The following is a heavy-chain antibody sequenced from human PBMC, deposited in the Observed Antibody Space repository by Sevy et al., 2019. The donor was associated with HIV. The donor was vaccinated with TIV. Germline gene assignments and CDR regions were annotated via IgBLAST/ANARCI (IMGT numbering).Heavy chain of an antibody. CDR3: ARGAGVDCSGSSCYLDFDY. CDR1: GFTFSGYS. CDR2: ISASSNYI. Sequence: GGSLRLSCAASGFTFSGYSMNWVRQAPGKGLEWVSYISASSNYIYYADSLKCGFTNSRVNAKNSLYLPMNSLGADDTALYYCARGAGVDCSGSSCYLDFDYWGQGTLVTVSS. J-gene: IGHJ4*02. V-gene: IGHV3-21*01. D-gene: IGHD2-2*01.